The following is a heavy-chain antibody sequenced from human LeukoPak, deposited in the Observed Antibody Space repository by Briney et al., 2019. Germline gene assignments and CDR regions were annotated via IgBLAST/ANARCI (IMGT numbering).Heavy chain of an antibody. Sequence: SETLSLTCTVSGDSISTYHWSWIRQPAGKGLGWIGRMYTSGITNYNPSLKSRVTMSVDTSKNQFSLRLSSVTAADTAVYYCAREGYSYGSDYYYYYMDVWGKGTTVTVSS. CDR3: AREGYSYGSDYYYYYMDV. V-gene: IGHV4-4*07. J-gene: IGHJ6*03. CDR1: GDSISTYH. D-gene: IGHD5-18*01. CDR2: MYTSGIT.